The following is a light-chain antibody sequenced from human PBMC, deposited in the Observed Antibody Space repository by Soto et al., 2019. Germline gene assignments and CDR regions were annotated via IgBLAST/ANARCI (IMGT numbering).Light chain of an antibody. CDR1: SSDVGGYNY. CDR3: SSYAGSNHLV. CDR2: EVS. J-gene: IGLJ2*01. Sequence: QSALTQPPSASGSPGQSVTISCTGTSSDVGGYNYVSWYQQHPGKAPKLMIYEVSKRPSGVPDRFSGSKSGNTASLTVSGLQAEYEADYYCSSYAGSNHLVFGGGTKVTVL. V-gene: IGLV2-8*01.